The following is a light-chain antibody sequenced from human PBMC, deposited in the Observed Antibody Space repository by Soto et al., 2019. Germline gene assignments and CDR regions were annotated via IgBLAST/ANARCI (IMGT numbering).Light chain of an antibody. CDR1: QSIDVGH. CDR2: AAS. V-gene: IGKV3-20*01. J-gene: IGKJ3*01. CDR3: QLYGGSPPRGT. Sequence: EVVLTQSPATLSLSPGARATLSCRASQSIDVGHLAWYQHKGGQAPRLLLHAASTRAPGVPDRFSGSGFGTAYRLIIDSLAPEDFALYYCQLYGGSPPRGTFGPGTTV.